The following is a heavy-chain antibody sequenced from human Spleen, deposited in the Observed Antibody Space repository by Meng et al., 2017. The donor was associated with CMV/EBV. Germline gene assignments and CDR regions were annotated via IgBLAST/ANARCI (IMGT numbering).Heavy chain of an antibody. J-gene: IGHJ5*02. D-gene: IGHD4-17*01. CDR2: IYSGGST. V-gene: IGHV3-66*01. CDR3: ARGTSMTTVTNNWFDP. CDR1: GFTVSSNY. Sequence: GESLKISCAASGFTVSSNYMSWVRQAPGKGLEWVSVIYSGGSTYYADSVKGRFTISRDNAENSLYLQMNGLRAEDTAVYYCARGTSMTTVTNNWFDPWGQGTLVTVSS.